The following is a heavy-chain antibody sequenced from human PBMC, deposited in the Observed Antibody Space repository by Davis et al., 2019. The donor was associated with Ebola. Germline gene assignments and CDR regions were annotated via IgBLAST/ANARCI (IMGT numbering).Heavy chain of an antibody. J-gene: IGHJ5*02. Sequence: GESLKISCSASGFTFSSYGMHWVRQAPGKGLEWVAVIWYDGSNKYYADSVKGRFTISRDNSKNTLYLQMNSLRAEDTAVYYCAKRIVAVLTPWGQGTLVTVSS. CDR1: GFTFSSYG. CDR2: IWYDGSNK. D-gene: IGHD2-15*01. V-gene: IGHV3-33*06. CDR3: AKRIVAVLTP.